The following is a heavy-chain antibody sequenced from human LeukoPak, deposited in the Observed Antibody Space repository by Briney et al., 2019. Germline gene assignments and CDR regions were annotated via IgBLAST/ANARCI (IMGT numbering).Heavy chain of an antibody. V-gene: IGHV3-48*02. J-gene: IGHJ4*02. CDR1: GFPFSSYV. CDR2: INHNAEMI. CDR3: ARDHDWAFDL. Sequence: GGSLRLSCEATGFPFSSYVMSWVRQAPGKGLEWIAYINHNAEMIFYPDFVRGRFTISRDNAKNSLYLQMNALRDEDTAIYYCARDHDWAFDLWGQGTLVTVSS. D-gene: IGHD3-9*01.